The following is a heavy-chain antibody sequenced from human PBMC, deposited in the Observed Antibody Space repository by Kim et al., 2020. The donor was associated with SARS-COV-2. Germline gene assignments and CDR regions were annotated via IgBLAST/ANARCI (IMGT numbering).Heavy chain of an antibody. V-gene: IGHV4-61*01. Sequence: SETLSLTCTVSGGSVSSGSYYWSRIRQPPGKGLEWIAYIYYSGSTNYNPSLKSRVTISLDTSKNQFSLKLSSVTAADTAVYYCARDLGGSSDAFDIWGQGTMVTVSS. J-gene: IGHJ3*02. CDR1: GGSVSSGSYY. CDR3: ARDLGGSSDAFDI. CDR2: IYYSGST.